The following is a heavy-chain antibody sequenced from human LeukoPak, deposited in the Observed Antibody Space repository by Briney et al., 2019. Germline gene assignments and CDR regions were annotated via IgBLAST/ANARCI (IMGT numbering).Heavy chain of an antibody. J-gene: IGHJ3*02. CDR1: GFTFSSYA. CDR2: ISSNGGST. Sequence: GGSLRLSCAASGFTFSSYAMHWVRQAPGKGLEYVSAISSNGGSTYYANSVKGRFTISRDNSKNTLYLQMGSLRAEDMAVYYCARGRTPWVYGDDAFDIWGQGTMVTVSS. V-gene: IGHV3-64*01. CDR3: ARGRTPWVYGDDAFDI. D-gene: IGHD4-17*01.